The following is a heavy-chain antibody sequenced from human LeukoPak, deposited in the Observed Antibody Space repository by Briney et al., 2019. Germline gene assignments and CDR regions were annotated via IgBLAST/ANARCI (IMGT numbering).Heavy chain of an antibody. CDR3: ARGDPWGFDP. D-gene: IGHD7-27*01. J-gene: IGHJ5*02. Sequence: ASVKVSCKTSGYTFSSYDINWVRQATGQGLEWMGWMSPNSGETGFAQNFQGRVTLTKNTSITTAYMELSSLRSEDTAVYYCARGDPWGFDPWGQGTLVTVSS. V-gene: IGHV1-8*01. CDR1: GYTFSSYD. CDR2: MSPNSGET.